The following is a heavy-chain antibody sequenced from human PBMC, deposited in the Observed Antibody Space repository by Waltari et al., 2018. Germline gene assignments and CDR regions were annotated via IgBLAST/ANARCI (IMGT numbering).Heavy chain of an antibody. V-gene: IGHV4-34*01. CDR1: GGSFSGYY. CDR3: ARLGPFRPSYDNSR. D-gene: IGHD3-9*01. Sequence: QVLLQQWGTDLLKPSETLSLTCAVSGGSFSGYYWTWIRQPPGGGLEWIGEVDHSRTTNYSPSLKSRISMSIDVSRNQFSLRLTSLTAADTATYYCARLGPFRPSYDNSRWGQGTLVTVSS. CDR2: VDHSRTT. J-gene: IGHJ4*02.